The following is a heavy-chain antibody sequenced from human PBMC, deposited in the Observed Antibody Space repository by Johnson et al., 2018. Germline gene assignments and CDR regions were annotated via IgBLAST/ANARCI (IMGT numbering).Heavy chain of an antibody. Sequence: VQLQESGGGLVQPGGSLRLSCAASGFTFSNSAMSWVRQAPGKGLEWVSGISDSAGSTDYADSVKGRFTISRDNSKNTLYLQMNTLRAEDTAVYFCSKEGEGSYDYHYYIDVWGKGTTVTVSS. CDR2: ISDSAGST. V-gene: IGHV3-23*01. J-gene: IGHJ6*03. CDR1: GFTFSNSA. CDR3: SKEGEGSYDYHYYIDV. D-gene: IGHD3-16*01.